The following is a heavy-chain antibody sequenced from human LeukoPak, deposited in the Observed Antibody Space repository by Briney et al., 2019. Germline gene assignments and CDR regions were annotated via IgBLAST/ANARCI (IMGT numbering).Heavy chain of an antibody. J-gene: IGHJ6*02. CDR2: ISAYNGNT. V-gene: IGHV1-18*01. D-gene: IGHD4-23*01. Sequence: ASVKVSCKASGYTFTSYGISWVRQAPGQGLEWMGWISAYNGNTNYAQKLQGRVTMTTDTSTSTAYMELRSLRSDDTAVYYCARDQEGPVSAVVTYYCYGMDVWGQGTTVTVSS. CDR3: ARDQEGPVSAVVTYYCYGMDV. CDR1: GYTFTSYG.